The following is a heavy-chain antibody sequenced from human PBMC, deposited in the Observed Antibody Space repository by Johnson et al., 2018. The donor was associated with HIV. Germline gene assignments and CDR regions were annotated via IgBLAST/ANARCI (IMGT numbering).Heavy chain of an antibody. J-gene: IGHJ3*02. V-gene: IGHV3-30-3*01. Sequence: QVQLVESGGGVVQPGRSLRLSCAASEFTFSTYAMHWVRQAPGKGLEWVAVISYDGSNKYYADSVKGRFTISRDNSKNTLHLQMNSLRAEDTAVYYCARGGGYGGYDAFDIWGQGTMVTVSS. CDR3: ARGGGYGGYDAFDI. CDR2: ISYDGSNK. CDR1: EFTFSTYA. D-gene: IGHD4-23*01.